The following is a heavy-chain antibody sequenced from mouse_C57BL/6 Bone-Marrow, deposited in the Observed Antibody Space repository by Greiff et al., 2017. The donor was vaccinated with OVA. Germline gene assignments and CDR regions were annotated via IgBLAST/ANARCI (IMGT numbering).Heavy chain of an antibody. CDR1: GYSITSGYY. Sequence: DVKLVESGPGLVKPSQSLSLTCSVTGYSITSGYYWNWLRQFPGNKLEWMGYISYDGSNNYNPSLKNRISITRDTSKNQFFLKLNSLTTEDTATYYCARGGADGYYDFDYWGQGTTLTVSS. D-gene: IGHD2-3*01. V-gene: IGHV3-6*01. CDR2: ISYDGSN. J-gene: IGHJ2*01. CDR3: ARGGADGYYDFDY.